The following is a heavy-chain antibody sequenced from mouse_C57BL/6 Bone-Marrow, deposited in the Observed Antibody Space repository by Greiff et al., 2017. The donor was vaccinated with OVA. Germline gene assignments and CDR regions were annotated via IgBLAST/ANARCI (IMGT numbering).Heavy chain of an antibody. Sequence: EVQLQQSGPVLVKPGASVKMSCKASGYTFTDYYMNWVKQSHGKSLEWIGVINPYNGGTSYNQKFKGKATLTVDKSSSTAYMELRSLTSEDSAVYYCARHYGSSRYYAMDYWGQGTSVTVSS. D-gene: IGHD1-1*01. CDR1: GYTFTDYY. V-gene: IGHV1-19*01. CDR2: INPYNGGT. CDR3: ARHYGSSRYYAMDY. J-gene: IGHJ4*01.